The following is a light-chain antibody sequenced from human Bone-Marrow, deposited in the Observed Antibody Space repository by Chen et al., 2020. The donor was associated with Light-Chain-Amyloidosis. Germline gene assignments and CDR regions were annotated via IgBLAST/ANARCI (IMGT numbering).Light chain of an antibody. CDR2: DAS. J-gene: IGKJ4*01. V-gene: IGKV3-11*01. Sequence: EIVLTQSPATLSLSPGESATLSCRASQSVSNYFAWYQQKPGQAPRLLIYDASIRATGIPARCSGSGSGTDFPRAISSRDPEEFARYYCQQRSNWPLTFGGGTKVEIK. CDR1: QSVSNY. CDR3: QQRSNWPLT.